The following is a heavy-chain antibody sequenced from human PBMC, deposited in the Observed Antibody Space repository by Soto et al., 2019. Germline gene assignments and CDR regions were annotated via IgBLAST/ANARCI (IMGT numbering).Heavy chain of an antibody. D-gene: IGHD6-6*01. CDR3: ARFSSSGYYYYGMDV. J-gene: IGHJ6*02. CDR1: GYSFTSYW. V-gene: IGHV5-10-1*01. CDR2: IDPSDSYT. Sequence: GESLKISCKGSGYSFTSYWISWVRQMPGKGLEWMGRIDPSDSYTNYSPSFQGHVTISADKSISTAYLQWSSLKASDTAMYYCARFSSSGYYYYGMDVWGQGTTVPVSS.